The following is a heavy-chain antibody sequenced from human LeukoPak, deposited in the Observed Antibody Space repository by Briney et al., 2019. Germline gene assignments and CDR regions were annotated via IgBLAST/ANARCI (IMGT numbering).Heavy chain of an antibody. D-gene: IGHD3-3*01. CDR3: AVGITILGVAASFDS. V-gene: IGHV4-34*01. CDR1: GASYNAYY. CDR2: IDHRGTA. Sequence: SETLSLTCAVYGASYNAYYWSWIRQPPGKGLEWIGDIDHRGTATYNPSLKSRLTISADASKNQFSLRLNSVTDADTAVYYCAVGITILGVAASFDSWGQGNLVIVSS. J-gene: IGHJ4*02.